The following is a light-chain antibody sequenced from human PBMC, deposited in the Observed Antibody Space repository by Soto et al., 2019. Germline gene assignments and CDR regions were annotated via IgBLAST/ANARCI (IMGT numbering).Light chain of an antibody. J-gene: IGKJ1*01. CDR1: QSIKNNF. CDR3: QQYGSSGT. V-gene: IGKV3-20*01. Sequence: EIVLTQSPGTLSLSPGERATLSCRASQSIKNNFLAWYQQKPGQAPRLLIFGASSRSSGIPYRFSGSGSGTDFTLTISRLEPEDFAVYYCQQYGSSGTFGQGTKVDI. CDR2: GAS.